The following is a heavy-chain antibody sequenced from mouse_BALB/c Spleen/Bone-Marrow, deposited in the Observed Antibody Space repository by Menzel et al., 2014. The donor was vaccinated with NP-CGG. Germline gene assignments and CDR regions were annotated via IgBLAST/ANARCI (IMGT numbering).Heavy chain of an antibody. CDR3: AREGRSHFDH. CDR1: GYTFTSYN. J-gene: IGHJ2*01. CDR2: IYPGNGDT. V-gene: IGHV1-12*01. Sequence: QVQLQQPGAELVKPGASMKMSCKASGYTFTSYNLHWIKQTPGQGLEWIGAIYPGNGDTSYNQRFKGKATLTTDKSSNTAFMQLSSLTTENSAVYYCAREGRSHFDHGGQGSTLTVSS.